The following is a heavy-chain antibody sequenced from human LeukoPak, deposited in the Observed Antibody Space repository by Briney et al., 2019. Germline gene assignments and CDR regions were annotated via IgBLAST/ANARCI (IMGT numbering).Heavy chain of an antibody. D-gene: IGHD3-16*01. Sequence: GRSLRLSCAASGLTFSSYGMHWVRQAPGKGLEWVAVIWYDGSNEYYADSVKGRFTISRDNSKDTLYLQMNSLRAEDTAVYYCARDRFPRDYYYYYGMDVWGKGPTVTVSS. CDR1: GLTFSSYG. CDR2: IWYDGSNE. V-gene: IGHV3-33*01. CDR3: ARDRFPRDYYYYYGMDV. J-gene: IGHJ6*04.